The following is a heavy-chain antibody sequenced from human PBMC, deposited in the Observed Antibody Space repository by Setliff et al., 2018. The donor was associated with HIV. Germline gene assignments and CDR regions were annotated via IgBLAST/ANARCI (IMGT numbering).Heavy chain of an antibody. CDR1: GYSINNIHY. V-gene: IGHV4-38-2*01. D-gene: IGHD3-10*02. CDR3: VRRDVSFLFGQFDS. J-gene: IGHJ4*02. Sequence: NPSETLSLTFDVSGYSINNIHYWGWIRQPPGKGLECLGNIYDGGTTYHNPSLKGRVTISIDTSKAQFSLKLISVTAADTAVYYCVRRDVSFLFGQFDSWGQGILVTVSS. CDR2: IYDGGTT.